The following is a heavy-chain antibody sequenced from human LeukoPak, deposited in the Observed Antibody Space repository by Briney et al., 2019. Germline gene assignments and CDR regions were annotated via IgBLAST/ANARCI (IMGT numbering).Heavy chain of an antibody. D-gene: IGHD3-10*01. V-gene: IGHV4-4*07. CDR3: ARDFGLVRFDP. CDR2: IYTSGST. J-gene: IGHJ5*02. Sequence: PSETLSLTCTVSGGSISSYYWSWIRQPAGKGLEWIGRIYTSGSTNYNPSLNSRVTMSVDTTKNQFFMQLSSVTAADTAVYYCARDFGLVRFDPWGQGTLVTVSS. CDR1: GGSISSYY.